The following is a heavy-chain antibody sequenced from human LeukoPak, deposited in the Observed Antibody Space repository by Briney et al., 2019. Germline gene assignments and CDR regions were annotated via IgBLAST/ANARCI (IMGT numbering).Heavy chain of an antibody. Sequence: GASVKVSCKASGYTFTNYDFNWMRQATGQGLEWMGWMNPNSGSTGYAQKFQGRVTMTEDTSTDTAYMELSSLRSEDTAVYYCATAAYYDSSGYSYWGQGTLVTVSS. CDR1: GYTFTNYD. J-gene: IGHJ4*02. D-gene: IGHD3-22*01. CDR3: ATAAYYDSSGYSY. V-gene: IGHV1-8*01. CDR2: MNPNSGST.